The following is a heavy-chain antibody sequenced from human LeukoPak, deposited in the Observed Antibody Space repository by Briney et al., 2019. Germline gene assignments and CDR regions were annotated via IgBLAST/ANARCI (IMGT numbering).Heavy chain of an antibody. D-gene: IGHD3-22*01. CDR2: IYYSGST. Sequence: SETRSLTCTVSGGSISSYYWSWIRQPPGKGLEWIGYIYYSGSTNYNPSLRSRVTISVDTSKNQFSLKLSSVTAADTAVYYCAREYDSSGFNWFDPWGQGTLVTVSS. J-gene: IGHJ5*02. CDR3: AREYDSSGFNWFDP. V-gene: IGHV4-59*01. CDR1: GGSISSYY.